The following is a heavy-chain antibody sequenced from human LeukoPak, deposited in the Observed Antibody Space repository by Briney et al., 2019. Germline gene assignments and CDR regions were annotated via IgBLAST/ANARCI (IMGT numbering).Heavy chain of an antibody. CDR1: GYSFTSYW. D-gene: IGHD2-2*01. CDR3: ATSLAAMMRGYYYGMDV. V-gene: IGHV5-51*01. J-gene: IGHJ6*02. CDR2: IYPGDSDT. Sequence: GESLKISCKGSGYSFTSYWIGWVRQMPGKGLEWMGIIYPGDSDTRYSPSFQGQVTISADKSISTAYLQWSSLKASDTAKYYCATSLAAMMRGYYYGMDVWGQGTTVTVSS.